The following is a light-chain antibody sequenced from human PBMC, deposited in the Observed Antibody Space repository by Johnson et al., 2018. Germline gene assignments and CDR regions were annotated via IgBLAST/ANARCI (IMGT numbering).Light chain of an antibody. CDR3: GTWDSSLSAGNV. CDR2: ENN. J-gene: IGLJ1*01. Sequence: SVLTQPPSVSAAPGQKVTISCSGSSSNIGNNYVSWYQQLPGTAPKLLIYENNKRPSGIPDRFSGSKSGPSATLGITGLQTVDEADYYCGTWDSSLSAGNVFGTGTKVTVL. V-gene: IGLV1-51*02. CDR1: SSNIGNNY.